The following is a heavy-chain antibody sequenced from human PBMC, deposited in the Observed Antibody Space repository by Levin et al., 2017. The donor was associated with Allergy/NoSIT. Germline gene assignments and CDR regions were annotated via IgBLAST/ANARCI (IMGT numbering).Heavy chain of an antibody. CDR2: IYYSGST. CDR1: GGSIRSSSYY. Sequence: SQTLSLTCTVSGGSIRSSSYYWGWIRQPPGKGLEWIGSIYYSGSTYYNPSLKSRVTISVDTSKNQFSLKLSSVTAADTAVYYCARHPGYCSSTSCHRYAFDIWGQGTMVTVSS. V-gene: IGHV4-39*01. J-gene: IGHJ3*02. CDR3: ARHPGYCSSTSCHRYAFDI. D-gene: IGHD2-2*01.